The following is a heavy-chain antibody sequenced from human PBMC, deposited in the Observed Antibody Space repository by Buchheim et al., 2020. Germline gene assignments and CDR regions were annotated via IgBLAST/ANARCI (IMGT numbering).Heavy chain of an antibody. CDR1: GFSLSTSAMR. CDR2: IDWDDDK. J-gene: IGHJ4*02. V-gene: IGHV2-70*04. D-gene: IGHD6-19*01. Sequence: QVPLKESGPALVKPTQTLTRTCTFSGFSLSTSAMRVSWIRQPPGKALEWLARIDWDDDKFYSTSLKTRLTISKDTAKNQVVLTMTKMDPVDTGTYYCARISEYGSGWPDYWGQGIL. CDR3: ARISEYGSGWPDY.